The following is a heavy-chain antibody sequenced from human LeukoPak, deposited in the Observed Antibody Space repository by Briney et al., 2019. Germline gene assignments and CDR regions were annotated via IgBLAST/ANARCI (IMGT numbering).Heavy chain of an antibody. CDR3: ARGGGWIDY. CDR1: GGSISSYY. D-gene: IGHD2-15*01. J-gene: IGHJ4*02. Sequence: SETLSLTCTVSGGSISSYYWSWIRQPPRKELEWIGYIYDSGITNYNPSLKSRVTISVDTSKNQFSLKLSSVTAADTAVYYCARGGGWIDYWGQGTLVTVSS. V-gene: IGHV4-59*12. CDR2: IYDSGIT.